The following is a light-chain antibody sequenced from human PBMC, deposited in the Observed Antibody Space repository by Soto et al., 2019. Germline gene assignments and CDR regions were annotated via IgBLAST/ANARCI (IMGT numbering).Light chain of an antibody. CDR2: EVS. Sequence: QSVLTQPASVSGSPGQSITISCTGTTSDVGGYNYVSWYQQHPGKAPKLMIYEVSNRPSGVSYRFSGSKSGNTASLTISGLQADDEADYYCSSYASSNTLVFGGGTKVTVL. CDR3: SSYASSNTLV. V-gene: IGLV2-14*01. J-gene: IGLJ2*01. CDR1: TSDVGGYNY.